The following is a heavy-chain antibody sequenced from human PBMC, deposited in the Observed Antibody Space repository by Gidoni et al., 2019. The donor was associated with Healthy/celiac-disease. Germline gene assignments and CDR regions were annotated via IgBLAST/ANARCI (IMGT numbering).Heavy chain of an antibody. J-gene: IGHJ3*02. CDR2: IIPILGIA. CDR3: ARDWADQYYDSSGYLPGGFDI. D-gene: IGHD3-22*01. V-gene: IGHV1-69*09. CDR1: GGTFSSYA. Sequence: QVQLVQSGAEVKKPGSSVKVSCKASGGTFSSYAISWVRQAPGQGLEWMGRIIPILGIANYAQKFQGRVTITADKSTSTAYMELSSLRSEDTAVYYCARDWADQYYDSSGYLPGGFDIWGQGTMVTVSS.